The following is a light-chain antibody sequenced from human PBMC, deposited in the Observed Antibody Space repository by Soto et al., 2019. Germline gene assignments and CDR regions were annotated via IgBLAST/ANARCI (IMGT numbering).Light chain of an antibody. CDR3: SSYTTSSTHVV. J-gene: IGLJ2*01. Sequence: QSVLTQPASVSGSPGQSITISCTGTSSDVGSYNYVSWYQQYPGKAPKLMIYDVSNRPSGVSYRFSGSKSGNTASLTISGLQAEDEADYYCSSYTTSSTHVVFGGGPKVTVL. V-gene: IGLV2-14*01. CDR1: SSDVGSYNY. CDR2: DVS.